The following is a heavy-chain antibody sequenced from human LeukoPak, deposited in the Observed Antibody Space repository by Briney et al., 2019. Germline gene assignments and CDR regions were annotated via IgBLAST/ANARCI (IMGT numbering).Heavy chain of an antibody. J-gene: IGHJ4*02. V-gene: IGHV4-30-4*07. D-gene: IGHD3-3*01. CDR3: ARVTIFGVVIIHYYFDY. CDR2: IYYSGST. CDR1: GGSISSGGYS. Sequence: SQTLSLTCAVSGGSISSGGYSWSWIRQPPGKGLEWIGYIYYSGSTYYNPSLKSRVTISVDTSKNQFSLKLSSVTAADTAVYYCARVTIFGVVIIHYYFDYWGQGTLVTVSS.